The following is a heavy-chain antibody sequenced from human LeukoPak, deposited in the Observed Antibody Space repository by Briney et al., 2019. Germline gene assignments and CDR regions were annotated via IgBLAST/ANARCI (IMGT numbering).Heavy chain of an antibody. V-gene: IGHV3-48*01. CDR3: ASSPIVGAPL. Sequence: EPGGSLRLSCAASGFTFSSYSMNWVRQAPGKGLEWVSYISSSSTIYYADSVKGRFTISRDNAKNSLYLQMNSLRAEDTAVYYCASSPIVGAPLWGQGTLVTVSS. CDR1: GFTFSSYS. CDR2: ISSSSTI. D-gene: IGHD1-26*01. J-gene: IGHJ4*02.